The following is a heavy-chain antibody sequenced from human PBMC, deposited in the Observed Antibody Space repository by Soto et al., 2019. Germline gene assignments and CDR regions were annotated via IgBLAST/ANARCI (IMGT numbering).Heavy chain of an antibody. V-gene: IGHV3-21*01. Sequence: PGGSLRLSCAASGFTFSSYSMNWVRQAPGKGLEWVSSISSSSSYIYYADSVKGRFTISRDNAKNSLYLQMNSLRAEDTAVYYCARRPSNVVVVAAIPTSIDYWGQGTLVTVSS. CDR2: ISSSSSYI. CDR3: ARRPSNVVVVAAIPTSIDY. D-gene: IGHD2-15*01. CDR1: GFTFSSYS. J-gene: IGHJ4*02.